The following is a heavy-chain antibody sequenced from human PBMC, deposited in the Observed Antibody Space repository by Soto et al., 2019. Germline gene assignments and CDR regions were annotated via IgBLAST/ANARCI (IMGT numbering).Heavy chain of an antibody. CDR2: IVPMFGTI. CDR1: GGTFSSYA. V-gene: IGHV1-69*13. J-gene: IGHJ4*02. Sequence: SVKVSCKASGGTFSSYAISWVRQAPGQGLEWLGGIVPMFGTIRYAQKLQDRVTVTADESTTTAYMELRSLTSEDTAMYYCASTGLPWGQGTLVTVYS. D-gene: IGHD2-21*02. CDR3: ASTGLP.